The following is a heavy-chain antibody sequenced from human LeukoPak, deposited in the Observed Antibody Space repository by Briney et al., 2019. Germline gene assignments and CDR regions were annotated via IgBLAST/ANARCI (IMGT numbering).Heavy chain of an antibody. CDR3: ARDKMDTAMVKGFDY. J-gene: IGHJ4*02. D-gene: IGHD5-18*01. CDR1: GGTFSSYA. CDR2: IIPIFGTA. Sequence: SVKVSCKASGGTFSSYAISWVRQAPGQGLEWMGGIIPIFGTANYAQKFQGRVTITADESTSTAYMELSSLRSEDTAVYYRARDKMDTAMVKGFDYWGQGTLVTVSS. V-gene: IGHV1-69*13.